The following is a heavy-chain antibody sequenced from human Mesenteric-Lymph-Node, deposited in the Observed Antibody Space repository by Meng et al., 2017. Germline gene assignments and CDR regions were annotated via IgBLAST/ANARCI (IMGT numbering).Heavy chain of an antibody. Sequence: VQLQGSGPGLLKPSETLSLTCTVSGGSISSYYWSWIRQPPGKGLEWIGHIYYSGRTNYNPSLKSRVTISVDTSKNQFSLKLSSVTATDTAVYYCARQSGYFDYWGQGTLVTVSS. CDR1: GGSISSYY. CDR2: IYYSGRT. J-gene: IGHJ4*02. CDR3: ARQSGYFDY. V-gene: IGHV4-59*08. D-gene: IGHD3-10*01.